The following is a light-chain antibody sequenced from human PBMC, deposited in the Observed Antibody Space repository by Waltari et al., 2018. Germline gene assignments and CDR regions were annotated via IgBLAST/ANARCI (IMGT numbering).Light chain of an antibody. CDR1: QSISSY. Sequence: DIQMTQSPSSLSASVGDRVTITCRAGQSISSYLNWYQQKPGKAPKLLIYAASSLQSGVPSRFSGSGSGTDFTLTISSLQPEDFATYYCQQSYSTLIFTFGPGTKVDIK. V-gene: IGKV1-39*01. CDR2: AAS. J-gene: IGKJ3*01. CDR3: QQSYSTLIFT.